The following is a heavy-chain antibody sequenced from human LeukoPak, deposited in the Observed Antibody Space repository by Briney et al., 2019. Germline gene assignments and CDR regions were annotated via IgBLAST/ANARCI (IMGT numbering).Heavy chain of an antibody. D-gene: IGHD6-13*01. CDR3: ANIPFEGSAAALYYFDY. CDR1: GFTFSSYA. J-gene: IGHJ4*02. V-gene: IGHV3-23*01. CDR2: ISGSGGST. Sequence: GGSLRLSCAAPGFTFSSYAMSGVRQAPGKGLEWVSAISGSGGSTYYADSVKGRFTISRDNSKNTLYLQMNSLRAEETAVYYCANIPFEGSAAALYYFDYWGQGTLVTVSS.